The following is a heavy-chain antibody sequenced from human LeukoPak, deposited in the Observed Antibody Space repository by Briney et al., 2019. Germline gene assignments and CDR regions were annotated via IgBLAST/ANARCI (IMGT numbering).Heavy chain of an antibody. Sequence: SETLSLTCTVSGGSISSSIYYWGWIRQSPGKGLEWIGSIYYSGSTYYNPSLKSRVTLSVDTSKNQYSLKVTSVTAADTAVYYCARDYGDWLDPWGQGTLVTVSS. J-gene: IGHJ5*02. CDR2: IYYSGST. V-gene: IGHV4-39*07. CDR1: GGSISSSIYY. D-gene: IGHD4-17*01. CDR3: ARDYGDWLDP.